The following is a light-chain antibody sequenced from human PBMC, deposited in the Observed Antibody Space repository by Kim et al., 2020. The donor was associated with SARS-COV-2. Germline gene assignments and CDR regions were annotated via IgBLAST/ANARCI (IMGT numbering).Light chain of an antibody. CDR1: SSNIGAGYD. V-gene: IGLV1-40*01. J-gene: IGLJ3*02. CDR3: QSYDSSLSGWV. CDR2: GNS. Sequence: QRRTISCTGRSSNIGAGYDVHWYQQLPGTAPKLLIYGNSNRPSGVPDRFSGSKSGTSASLAITGLQAEDEADYYCQSYDSSLSGWVFGGGTQLTVL.